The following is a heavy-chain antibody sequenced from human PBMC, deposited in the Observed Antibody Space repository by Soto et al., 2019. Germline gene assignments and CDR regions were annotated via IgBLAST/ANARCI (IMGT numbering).Heavy chain of an antibody. CDR2: INHSGST. J-gene: IGHJ5*02. CDR1: GGSFTAYY. CDR3: AREEVAGTNWFDP. D-gene: IGHD6-13*01. Sequence: KPSETLSLTCDVYGGSFTAYYWSWIRQPPGKGLEWIGKINHSGSTNYNPSLKSRVTISVDTSKNQFSLNLTSVTAADTAVYYCAREEVAGTNWFDPWGQGALVTVSS. V-gene: IGHV4-34*01.